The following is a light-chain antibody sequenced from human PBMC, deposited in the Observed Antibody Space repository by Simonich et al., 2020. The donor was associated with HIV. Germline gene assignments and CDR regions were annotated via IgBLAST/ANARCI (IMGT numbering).Light chain of an antibody. J-gene: IGKJ1*01. CDR2: AAS. Sequence: DIQMTQSPSSLSASVGDRVTITCQASQDINNYLNWYQQKPGKAPKLLIYAASSLQSGVPARFSGRGSGTDFTLTISSLQPEDFATYYCQQSYSTPPTFGQGTKVEIK. CDR3: QQSYSTPPT. CDR1: QDINNY. V-gene: IGKV1-39*01.